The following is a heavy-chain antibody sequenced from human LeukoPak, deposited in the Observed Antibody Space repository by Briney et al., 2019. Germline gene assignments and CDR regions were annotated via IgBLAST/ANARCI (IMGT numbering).Heavy chain of an antibody. J-gene: IGHJ4*02. Sequence: MSSETLSLTCAVYGGSFSGYYWSWIRQPPGKGLEWIEEINHSGSTNYNPSLKSRVTISVDTSKNQFSLKLSSVTAADTAVYYCARLNTRYSGYDLALRSGNQKFDYWGQGTLVTVSS. CDR1: GGSFSGYY. D-gene: IGHD5-12*01. V-gene: IGHV4-34*01. CDR3: ARLNTRYSGYDLALRSGNQKFDY. CDR2: INHSGST.